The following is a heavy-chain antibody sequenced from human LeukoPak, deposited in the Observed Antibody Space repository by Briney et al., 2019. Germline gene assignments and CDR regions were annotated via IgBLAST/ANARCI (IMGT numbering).Heavy chain of an antibody. J-gene: IGHJ6*03. CDR2: IYTSGST. CDR1: GGSISSYY. CDR3: ARFGSSSWDYYYMDV. V-gene: IGHV4-4*09. Sequence: SETLSLTCTVSGGSISSYYWSWIRQPPGKGLEWIGYIYTSGSTNYNPSLKSRVTKSVDTSKNQFSLKLSSVTAADTAVYYCARFGSSSWDYYYMDVWGKGTTVTVSS. D-gene: IGHD6-13*01.